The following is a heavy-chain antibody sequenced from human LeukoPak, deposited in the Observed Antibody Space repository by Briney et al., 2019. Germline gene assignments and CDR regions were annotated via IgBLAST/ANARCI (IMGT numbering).Heavy chain of an antibody. CDR1: GFTFSSYG. D-gene: IGHD3-10*01. CDR3: AKDRYFYYGSGSYLDY. V-gene: IGHV3-30*18. J-gene: IGHJ4*02. Sequence: GGSLRLSCAASGFTFSSYGMHWARQAPGKGLEWVAVISYDGSNKYYADSVKGRFTISRDNSKNTLYLQMNSLRAEDTAVYYCAKDRYFYYGSGSYLDYWGQGTLVTVSS. CDR2: ISYDGSNK.